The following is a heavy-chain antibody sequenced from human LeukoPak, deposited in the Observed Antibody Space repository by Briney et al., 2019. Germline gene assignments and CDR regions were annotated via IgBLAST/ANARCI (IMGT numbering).Heavy chain of an antibody. Sequence: SETLSLTCTVSGGSISCYYWSWIRQPPGKGLEWIGYIYYSGSTNYNPSLKSRVTISVDTSKNQFSLKLSSVTAADTAVYYCARDKGYSYGYDDPIDWFDPWGQGTLVTVSS. D-gene: IGHD5-18*01. J-gene: IGHJ5*02. CDR2: IYYSGST. CDR3: ARDKGYSYGYDDPIDWFDP. CDR1: GGSISCYY. V-gene: IGHV4-59*01.